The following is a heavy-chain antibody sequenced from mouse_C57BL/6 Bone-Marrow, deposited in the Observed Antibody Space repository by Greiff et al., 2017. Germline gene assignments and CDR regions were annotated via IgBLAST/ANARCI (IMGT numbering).Heavy chain of an antibody. V-gene: IGHV1-61*01. Sequence: QVQLQQPGAELVRPGSSVKLSCKASGYTFTSYWMDWVKQRPGQGLEWIGNIYPSDSETHYNQKFKDKATLTVDKSSSTAYMQLSSLTSEDSAVYYCARSIAYFYAMDYWGQGTSVTVSS. D-gene: IGHD2-10*01. CDR1: GYTFTSYW. CDR2: IYPSDSET. J-gene: IGHJ4*01. CDR3: ARSIAYFYAMDY.